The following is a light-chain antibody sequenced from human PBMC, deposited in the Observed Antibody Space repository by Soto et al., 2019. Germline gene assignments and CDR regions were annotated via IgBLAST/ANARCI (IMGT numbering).Light chain of an antibody. CDR2: DAS. CDR1: QSVSSY. V-gene: IGKV3-11*01. J-gene: IGKJ1*01. Sequence: EIVLTQSPATLSLSPGERATLSCRASQSVSSYLAWYQQTPGQAPRLLIYDASNRATGIPARFSGSGSGTDFTLTISSLEPEDFAVYYCQQYNSYPWTFGQGTKVEIK. CDR3: QQYNSYPWT.